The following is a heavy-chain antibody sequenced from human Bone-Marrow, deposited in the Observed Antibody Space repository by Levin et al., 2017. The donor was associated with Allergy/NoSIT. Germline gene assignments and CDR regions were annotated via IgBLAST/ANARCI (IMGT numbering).Heavy chain of an antibody. Sequence: PGGSLRLSCAASGFSFNNFAMYWVRQAPGKGLEWVSGISRSGDTTYYADSLKGRFTISRDNAKNTLYLQLNILRAEDTAIYYCAHSNYESCAGIDYWGQGTLVTVSS. V-gene: IGHV3-23*01. CDR2: ISRSGDTT. CDR1: GFSFNNFA. J-gene: IGHJ4*02. D-gene: IGHD3-3*01. CDR3: AHSNYESCAGIDY.